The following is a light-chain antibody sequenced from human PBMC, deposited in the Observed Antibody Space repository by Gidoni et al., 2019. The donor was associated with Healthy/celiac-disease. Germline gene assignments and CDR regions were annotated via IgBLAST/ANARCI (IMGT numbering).Light chain of an antibody. CDR2: AAS. J-gene: IGKJ2*01. CDR3: QQSYSTPA. Sequence: DIQMTQSPSSLSASVGDRVTITCRASQTISSYLNWYQQKPGKAPKLLSYAASSLQSGVPSRFSGSGSGTDFTLIISSLQPEDLATYYCQQSYSTPAFGQGTKLEIK. CDR1: QTISSY. V-gene: IGKV1-39*01.